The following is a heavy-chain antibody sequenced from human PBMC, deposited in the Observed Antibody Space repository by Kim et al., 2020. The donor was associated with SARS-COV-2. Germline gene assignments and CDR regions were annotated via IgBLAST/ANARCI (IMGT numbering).Heavy chain of an antibody. D-gene: IGHD1-26*01. Sequence: YAQKFQGRVTITADESTSTAYMELSSLRSEDTAVYYCARASDSGSYGLVYWGQGTLVTVSS. CDR3: ARASDSGSYGLVY. V-gene: IGHV1-69*01. J-gene: IGHJ4*02.